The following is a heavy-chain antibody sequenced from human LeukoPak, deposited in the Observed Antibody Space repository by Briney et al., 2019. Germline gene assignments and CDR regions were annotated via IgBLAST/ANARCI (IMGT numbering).Heavy chain of an antibody. V-gene: IGHV4-4*02. CDR1: GGSISTTNR. J-gene: IGHJ4*02. CDR3: AREGGPYRPLDY. CDR2: VHLSGRT. Sequence: SETLSLTCGVSGGSISTTNRWTWVRQPPGEGLEWIGEVHLSGRTHYNPSLESRVTMSVDMSENHISLRLTSVTAADTAVYYCAREGGPYRPLDYSGQGTLVTVSS.